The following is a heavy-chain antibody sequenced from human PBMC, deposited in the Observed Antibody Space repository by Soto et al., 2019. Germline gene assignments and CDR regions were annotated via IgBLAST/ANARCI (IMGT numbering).Heavy chain of an antibody. J-gene: IGHJ4*02. V-gene: IGHV4-61*01. CDR3: ARDADY. Sequence: QVQLQESGPGLVKLSETLSLTCTVSVGSVSSGSYYWSWIRQPPGKGLEWIGYIYYIGSTNYNPSLKSRVTISVDTSKNPFSLKLSSVTAADTAVYYCARDADYWGQGTLVTVSS. CDR1: VGSVSSGSYY. CDR2: IYYIGST.